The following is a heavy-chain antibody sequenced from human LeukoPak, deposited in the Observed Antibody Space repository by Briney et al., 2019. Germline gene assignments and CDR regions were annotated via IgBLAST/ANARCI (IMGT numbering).Heavy chain of an antibody. J-gene: IGHJ4*02. D-gene: IGHD3-22*01. CDR2: IKQDGSEK. CDR1: GFTFSSYW. Sequence: GGSLRLSCAASGFTFSSYWMSWVRQAPGKGLEWVANIKQDGSEKYYVDPVKGRFTISRDNAKNPLYLQMNSLRAEDTAVYYCARSTYYDENYFNYGGQGTRVTVSS. CDR3: ARSTYYDENYFNY. V-gene: IGHV3-7*01.